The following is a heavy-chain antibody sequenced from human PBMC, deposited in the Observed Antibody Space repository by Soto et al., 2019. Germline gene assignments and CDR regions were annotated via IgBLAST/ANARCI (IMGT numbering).Heavy chain of an antibody. CDR3: ARGRTMSIAAAGRPQLDY. CDR1: GYTFTSYA. Sequence: ASVKVSCKASGYTFTSYAMHWVRQAPGQRLEWMGWINAGNGNTKYSQKFQGRVTITRDTSASTAYMELSSLRSEDTAVYYCARGRTMSIAAAGRPQLDYWGQGTLVTVSS. J-gene: IGHJ4*02. D-gene: IGHD6-13*01. V-gene: IGHV1-3*01. CDR2: INAGNGNT.